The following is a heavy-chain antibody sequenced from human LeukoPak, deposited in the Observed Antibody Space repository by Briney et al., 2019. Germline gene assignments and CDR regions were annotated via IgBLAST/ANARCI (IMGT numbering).Heavy chain of an antibody. V-gene: IGHV3-23*01. J-gene: IGHJ4*02. D-gene: IGHD6-19*01. CDR1: GFTFDNYA. Sequence: GGSLRLSCAASGFTFDNYAMSWVRQAPGKGLEWVSAITDGGGSTYYADSVKGRFTISRDNSKNTLYLEMDTLRGEDTAVYFCAKGSSGGRPYYFDYWGQGTPVTVSS. CDR3: AKGSSGGRPYYFDY. CDR2: ITDGGGST.